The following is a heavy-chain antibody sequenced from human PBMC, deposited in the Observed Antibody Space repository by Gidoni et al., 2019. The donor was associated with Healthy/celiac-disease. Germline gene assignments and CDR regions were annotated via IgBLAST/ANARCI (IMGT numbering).Heavy chain of an antibody. CDR3: ARDRDDSSGYLYYFDY. V-gene: IGHV3-48*03. CDR2: ISSRGSTR. J-gene: IGHJ4*02. Sequence: EVQLVESGGGLVQPGGSLRLSCAASGFTFSSYEMNWVRQAPGKGLEWVSYISSRGSTRYYADSVKGRFTISRDNAKNSLYLQMNSLRAEDTAVYYCARDRDDSSGYLYYFDYWGQGTLVTVSS. CDR1: GFTFSSYE. D-gene: IGHD3-22*01.